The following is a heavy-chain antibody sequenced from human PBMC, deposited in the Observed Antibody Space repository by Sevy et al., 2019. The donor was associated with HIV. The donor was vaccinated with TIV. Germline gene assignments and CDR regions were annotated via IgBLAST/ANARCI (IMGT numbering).Heavy chain of an antibody. CDR1: GFTFSSYA. J-gene: IGHJ4*02. D-gene: IGHD3-3*01. Sequence: GGSLRLSCAASGFTFSSYAMSWVRQAPGKGLEWVSAISGSGGSTYCADSVKGRFTISRDNSKNTLYLQMNSLRAEDTAVYYCAKDSGEWLLRTYYFDYWGQGTLVTVSS. CDR3: AKDSGEWLLRTYYFDY. CDR2: ISGSGGST. V-gene: IGHV3-23*01.